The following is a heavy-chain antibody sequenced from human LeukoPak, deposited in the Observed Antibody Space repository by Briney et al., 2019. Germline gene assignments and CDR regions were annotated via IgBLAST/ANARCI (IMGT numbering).Heavy chain of an antibody. D-gene: IGHD1-26*01. CDR3: ARGGVDRWELPKYAFDI. CDR2: IYYSGST. J-gene: IGHJ3*02. CDR1: GGSISSSSYY. Sequence: PSETLSLTCTVSGGSISSSSYYWGWIRQPPGKGLEWIGSIYYSGSTYYNPSLKSRVTISVDTPKNQVSLKLSSVTAADTAVYYCARGGVDRWELPKYAFDIWGQGTMVTVSS. V-gene: IGHV4-39*07.